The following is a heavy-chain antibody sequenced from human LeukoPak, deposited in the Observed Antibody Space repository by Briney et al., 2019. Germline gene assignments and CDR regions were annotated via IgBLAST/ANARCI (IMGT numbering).Heavy chain of an antibody. D-gene: IGHD6-13*01. CDR2: FSGSGGST. V-gene: IGHV3-23*01. J-gene: IGHJ6*03. CDR3: ARESMGISYYMDV. Sequence: PGGSLRLSCEASGFTFSSYAMSWVRQAPGKGLEWVSGFSGSGGSTYYADSVKGRFTISRDNSKNTLYLQMNSLRAEDTAVYYCARESMGISYYMDVWGKGTTVTISS. CDR1: GFTFSSYA.